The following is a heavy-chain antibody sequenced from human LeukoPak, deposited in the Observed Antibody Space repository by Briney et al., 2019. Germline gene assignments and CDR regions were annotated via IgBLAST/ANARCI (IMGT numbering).Heavy chain of an antibody. CDR1: GLTFSSYG. D-gene: IGHD5-12*01. CDR2: ISYDGSNK. CDR3: AVRVAQFRNFDY. J-gene: IGHJ4*02. V-gene: IGHV3-30*03. Sequence: PGGSLRLSCAASGLTFSSYGMHWVRQAPGKGLEWVAVISYDGSNKYYADSVKGRFTISRDNSKNTLYLQMNSLRAEDTAVYYCAVRVAQFRNFDYWGQGTLVTVSS.